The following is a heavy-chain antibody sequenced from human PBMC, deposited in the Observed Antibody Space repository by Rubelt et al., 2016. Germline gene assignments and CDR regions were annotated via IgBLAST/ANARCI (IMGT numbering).Heavy chain of an antibody. CDR3: AKEGEDIVVVPAAPFFDY. D-gene: IGHD2-2*01. V-gene: IGHV3-23*01. CDR2: ISGSGGST. CDR1: TFSSYA. J-gene: IGHJ4*02. Sequence: TFSSYAMSWVRQAPGKGLEWVSAISGSGGSTYYADSVKGRFTISRDNSKNTLYLQMNSLRAEDTAVYYCAKEGEDIVVVPAAPFFDYWGQGTLVTVSS.